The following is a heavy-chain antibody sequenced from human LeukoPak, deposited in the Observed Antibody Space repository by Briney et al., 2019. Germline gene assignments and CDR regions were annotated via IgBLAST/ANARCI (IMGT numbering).Heavy chain of an antibody. CDR1: GFTFSSYG. V-gene: IGHV3-30*02. CDR2: IRYDGNNK. J-gene: IGHJ4*02. D-gene: IGHD3-22*01. Sequence: PGGSLRLSCAASGFTFSSYGMHWVRQAPGKGLEWVAFIRYDGNNKYSADSVKGRFTISRDNSKNTLYLQMNSLRAEDTAVYYCAKDSATMIVMIRRAPRGQLDYWGQGTLVTVSS. CDR3: AKDSATMIVMIRRAPRGQLDY.